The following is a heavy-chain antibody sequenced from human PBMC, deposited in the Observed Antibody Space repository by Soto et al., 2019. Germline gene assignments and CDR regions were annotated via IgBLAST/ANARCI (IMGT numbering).Heavy chain of an antibody. CDR3: ARDSVGSGYD. CDR2: IYYRGYT. V-gene: IGHV4-59*01. D-gene: IGHD5-12*01. J-gene: IGHJ4*02. CDR1: GGSMSSYY. Sequence: QVQLQESGPGLVKPSETLSLTCAVSGGSMSSYYWSWIRQPPGKRPEWIGYIYYRGYTNYNPSLKSRVTISVDTSKNQFSLKLSSVTAADTAVYYCARDSVGSGYDWGQGTLVTVSS.